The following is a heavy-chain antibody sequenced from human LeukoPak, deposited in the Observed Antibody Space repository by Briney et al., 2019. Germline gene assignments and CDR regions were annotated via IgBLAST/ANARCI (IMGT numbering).Heavy chain of an antibody. V-gene: IGHV1-46*01. CDR2: INPSGGST. J-gene: IGHJ3*02. CDR3: ARGRNYYDSSGYYYEGDAFDI. Sequence: ASVKVSCKASGYTFTSYYMHWVREAPGQGLEGMGIINPSGGSTTYAQKFQDRVTMTRDTSTSTVYMELSSLRSEDTAVYYCARGRNYYDSSGYYYEGDAFDIWGQGTMVTVSS. D-gene: IGHD3-22*01. CDR1: GYTFTSYY.